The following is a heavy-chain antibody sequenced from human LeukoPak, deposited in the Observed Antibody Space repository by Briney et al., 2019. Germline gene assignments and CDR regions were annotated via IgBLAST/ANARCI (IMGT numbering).Heavy chain of an antibody. CDR3: ARGKDVVVVAATLNDAFDI. Sequence: ASVTVSRKASRYTFTNYGLSWVRQPPGQGVEWMGWVSAYNGNTNYAQKLQGRVTMTTDTSTSTVYMEMRSLRSDDTVVYYCARGKDVVVVAATLNDAFDIWGQGTMVTVSS. J-gene: IGHJ3*02. D-gene: IGHD2-15*01. CDR2: VSAYNGNT. V-gene: IGHV1-18*01. CDR1: RYTFTNYG.